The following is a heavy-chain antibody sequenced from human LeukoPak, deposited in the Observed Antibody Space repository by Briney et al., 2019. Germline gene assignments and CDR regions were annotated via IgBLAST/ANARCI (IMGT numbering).Heavy chain of an antibody. V-gene: IGHV1-18*01. D-gene: IGHD3-10*01. CDR2: ISAYNGNT. CDR1: GYTFTSYG. J-gene: IGHJ5*02. CDR3: ARDLGGITMVRGVTNWFDP. Sequence: GASVKVSCKASGYTFTSYGISWVRQAPGQGLEWMGWISAYNGNTNYAQKLQGRVTMTTDTSTSTAYMELRSLRSDDTAVYYCARDLGGITMVRGVTNWFDPWGQGTLVTVSS.